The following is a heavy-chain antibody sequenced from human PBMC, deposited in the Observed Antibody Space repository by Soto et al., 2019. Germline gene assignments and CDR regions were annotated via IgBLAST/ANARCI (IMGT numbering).Heavy chain of an antibody. V-gene: IGHV3-48*01. J-gene: IGHJ6*03. CDR1: GFTFSSYS. CDR2: ISSSSSTI. D-gene: IGHD3-10*01. Sequence: GGSLRLSCAASGFTFSSYSMNWVRQAPGKGLEWVSYISSSSSTIYYADSVKGRFTISRDNAKNSLYLQMNSLRAEDTAVYYCARTSVDYYGSGSYYNYYYYYMDVWGKGTTVTVSS. CDR3: ARTSVDYYGSGSYYNYYYYYMDV.